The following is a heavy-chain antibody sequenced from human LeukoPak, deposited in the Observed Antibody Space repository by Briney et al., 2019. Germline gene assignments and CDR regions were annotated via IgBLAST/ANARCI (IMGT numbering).Heavy chain of an antibody. D-gene: IGHD5-24*01. Sequence: AGGCVRLSCAASGFTFSSYSMNWARQAPGKGLEWVSSISSSSSYIYYADSVKGRFTISRDNAKNSLYLQMNSLRAEDTAVYYCARALDGYGDYWGEGTLATVSS. CDR2: ISSSSSYI. CDR1: GFTFSSYS. CDR3: ARALDGYGDY. V-gene: IGHV3-21*01. J-gene: IGHJ4*01.